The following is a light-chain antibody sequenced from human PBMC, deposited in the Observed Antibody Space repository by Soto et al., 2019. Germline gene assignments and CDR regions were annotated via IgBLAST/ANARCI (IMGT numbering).Light chain of an antibody. CDR1: QSISTY. CDR2: DAV. Sequence: ETVLTQSPATLSLSPGERATLSFRASQSISTYLAWYQQKPGQAPRLLIYDAVNRATGIPARFSGSGSGTDFTLIIDSLAPEDFAVYYCQQRINWPLTFGGGTKVDI. V-gene: IGKV3-11*01. J-gene: IGKJ4*01. CDR3: QQRINWPLT.